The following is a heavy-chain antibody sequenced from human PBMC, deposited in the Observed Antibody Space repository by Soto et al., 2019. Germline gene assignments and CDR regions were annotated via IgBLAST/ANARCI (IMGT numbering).Heavy chain of an antibody. J-gene: IGHJ6*03. V-gene: IGHV4-39*01. D-gene: IGHD6-13*01. CDR2: IYYSGST. CDR1: GGSISSSIYY. CDR3: ASNTPSRKNYYYYMDV. Sequence: SETLSLTCTVSGGSISSSIYYWGWIRQPPGKGLEWIGSIYYSGSTYYNPSLKSRVTISVDTSKNQFSLKLSSVTAADTAVYYCASNTPSRKNYYYYMDVWGKGTTVTVSS.